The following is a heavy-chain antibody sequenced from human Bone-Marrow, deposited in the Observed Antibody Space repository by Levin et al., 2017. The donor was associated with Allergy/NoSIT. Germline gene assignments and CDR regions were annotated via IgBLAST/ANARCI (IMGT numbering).Heavy chain of an antibody. V-gene: IGHV3-7*01. Sequence: GGSLRLSCEASGFTFSNYWMNWVRQAPGKGLEWVANIKEDGSEKYYVDSVKGRFTISRDNAKKSLYLQMNSLRAEDTALYYCARDPHYYDVLTGHYYDAFDVWGQGTMVTVSS. CDR1: GFTFSNYW. CDR2: IKEDGSEK. CDR3: ARDPHYYDVLTGHYYDAFDV. D-gene: IGHD3-9*01. J-gene: IGHJ3*01.